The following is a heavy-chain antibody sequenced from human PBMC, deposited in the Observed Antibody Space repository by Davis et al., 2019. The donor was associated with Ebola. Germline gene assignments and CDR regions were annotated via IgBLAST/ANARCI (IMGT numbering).Heavy chain of an antibody. V-gene: IGHV3-23*01. J-gene: IGHJ3*02. D-gene: IGHD1-26*01. Sequence: GESLKISCAASGFTFDAYAMSWVRQAPGKGLEWVSYISGRIYYTNYADSVKGRFTISRDNSKNTLYLQMNGLRVEDTAIYYCAKDTSNIWFDIWGQGTNVTVSS. CDR1: GFTFDAYA. CDR3: AKDTSNIWFDI. CDR2: ISGRIYYT.